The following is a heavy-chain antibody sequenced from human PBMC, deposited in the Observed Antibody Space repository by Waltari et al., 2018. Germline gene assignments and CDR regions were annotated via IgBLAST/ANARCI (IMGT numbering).Heavy chain of an antibody. CDR1: GGSISSHY. CDR2: IYYSGST. CDR3: ARDSELGGYAFDI. D-gene: IGHD7-27*01. V-gene: IGHV4-59*11. J-gene: IGHJ3*02. Sequence: QVQLQESGPGLVKPSEPLSLTCTVPGGSISSHYWSWIRQPPGKGLEWIGYIYYSGSTNYNPSLKSRVTISVDTSKNQFSLKLSSVTAADTAVYYCARDSELGGYAFDIWGQGTMVTVSS.